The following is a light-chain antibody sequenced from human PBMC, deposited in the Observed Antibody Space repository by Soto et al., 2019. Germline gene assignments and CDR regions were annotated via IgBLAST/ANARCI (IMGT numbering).Light chain of an antibody. CDR1: QSVDSN. Sequence: EIVMTQSPATLSVSPGERATLSCRASQSVDSNLAWYQQRPGQAPRLLISGASTRASTVPARFSGSGSGTEFTLTISRLQSEDFAIYYCQQYNNWPRTFGQGTKVEIK. CDR2: GAS. V-gene: IGKV3-15*01. J-gene: IGKJ1*01. CDR3: QQYNNWPRT.